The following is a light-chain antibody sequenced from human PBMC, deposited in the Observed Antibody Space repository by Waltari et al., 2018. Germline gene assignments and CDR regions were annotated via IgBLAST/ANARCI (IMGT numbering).Light chain of an antibody. CDR3: QQRSNWPRT. CDR1: QSVSSY. V-gene: IGKV3-11*01. Sequence: EIVLTQSPAILSLSPGERATLSCRASQSVSSYLAWYQQKPGQAPRLLIYAASTRATGIPARFSGSGSGTDFTLTISSLEPEDFAVYYCQQRSNWPRTFGQGTKVEIK. CDR2: AAS. J-gene: IGKJ1*01.